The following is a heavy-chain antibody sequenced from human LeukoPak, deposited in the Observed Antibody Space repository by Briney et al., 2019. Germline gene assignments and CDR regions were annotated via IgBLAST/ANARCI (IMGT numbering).Heavy chain of an antibody. Sequence: GGSLRLSCAASGFTFSNYGMHWVRQAPGKGLEWVAIIWYDGSDKYYADSVKGRFTVSRDNSKNTVYLQINSLRAEDTAVYYCARDRGTTVTTSECGYFAYWGQGTLVTVSS. CDR3: ARDRGTTVTTSECGYFAY. D-gene: IGHD4-17*01. CDR2: IWYDGSDK. V-gene: IGHV3-33*01. J-gene: IGHJ4*02. CDR1: GFTFSNYG.